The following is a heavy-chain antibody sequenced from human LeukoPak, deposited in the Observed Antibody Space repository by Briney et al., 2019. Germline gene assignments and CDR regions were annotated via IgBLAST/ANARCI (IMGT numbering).Heavy chain of an antibody. V-gene: IGHV3-74*01. CDR1: GFTFNNYW. CDR2: INSDGSSR. D-gene: IGHD5-24*01. J-gene: IGHJ4*02. CDR3: AREMATTETFDY. Sequence: GGSLRLSCAASGFTFNNYWMHWVRLVPGKGLVWVSRINSDGSSRHFADSVKGRFTIFRENAKNTVYLQMNSLRGDDTAVYYCAREMATTETFDYWGQGTLVTVSS.